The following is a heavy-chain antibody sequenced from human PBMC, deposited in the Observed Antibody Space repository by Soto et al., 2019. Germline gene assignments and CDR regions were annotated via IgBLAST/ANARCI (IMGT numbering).Heavy chain of an antibody. D-gene: IGHD1-26*01. CDR1: GGSISSGGYY. CDR2: IYYSGGT. CDR3: ARHPVGASCDY. Sequence: QVQLQESGPGLVKPSQTLSLTCTVSGGSISSGGYYWSWIRQHPGKGLEWIENIYYSGGTYYNPSLKSRVTISVDKSKNQFSLKLSSVTAADTAVYYCARHPVGASCDYWGQGTLVTVSS. V-gene: IGHV4-31*03. J-gene: IGHJ4*02.